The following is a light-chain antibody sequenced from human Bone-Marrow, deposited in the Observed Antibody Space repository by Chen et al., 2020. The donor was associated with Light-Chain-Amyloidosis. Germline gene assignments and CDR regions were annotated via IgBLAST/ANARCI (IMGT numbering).Light chain of an antibody. CDR1: NIGSTS. Sequence: SSVLTQPPSVSVSPGQTATLACGGNNIGSTSVHWYQQTPGQAPLLVVYDDRDRPSGIPERLSGSNSGNTATLTISRVEAGDEADYYCQVWDRSSDRPVFGGGTKLTVL. J-gene: IGLJ3*02. CDR3: QVWDRSSDRPV. V-gene: IGLV3-21*02. CDR2: DDR.